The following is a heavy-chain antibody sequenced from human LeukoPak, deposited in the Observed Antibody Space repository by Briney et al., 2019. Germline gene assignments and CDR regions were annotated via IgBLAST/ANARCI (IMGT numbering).Heavy chain of an antibody. Sequence: SVKVSCKASGGTFSSYAISWVRQAPGQGLEWMGGIIPIFGTANYAQKFQGRVTITADESTSTAYMELSSLRSEDTAVYYCARRIPRSSWPVFYGMDVWGQGTTVTVSS. D-gene: IGHD6-13*01. CDR3: ARRIPRSSWPVFYGMDV. V-gene: IGHV1-69*13. CDR1: GGTFSSYA. J-gene: IGHJ6*02. CDR2: IIPIFGTA.